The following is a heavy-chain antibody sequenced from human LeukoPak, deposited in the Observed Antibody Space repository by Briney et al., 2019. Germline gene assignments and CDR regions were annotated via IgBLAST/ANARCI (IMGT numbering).Heavy chain of an antibody. J-gene: IGHJ4*02. CDR2: ISDSGNT. CDR1: AFTFSSYA. D-gene: IGHD2-21*01. CDR3: AKAPVTTCRGAYCYPFDY. V-gene: IGHV3-23*01. Sequence: PGGSLRLSCAASAFTFSSYAMSWVRQAPGKGLEWVSAISDSGNTYHADSVKGRFTISRDSSKNTLFLQMNRLRPEDAAVYYCAKAPVTTCRGAYCYPFDYWGQGTLVTVSS.